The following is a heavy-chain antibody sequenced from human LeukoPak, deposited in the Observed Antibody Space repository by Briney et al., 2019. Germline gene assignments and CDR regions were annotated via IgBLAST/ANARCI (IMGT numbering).Heavy chain of an antibody. CDR2: ISGSGGST. J-gene: IGHJ4*02. D-gene: IGHD6-19*01. CDR1: GFTFSSYA. Sequence: GGSLRLSCAASGFTFSSYAMSWVRQAPGKGLEWDSAISGSGGSTYYADSVKGRFTISRDNSKNALYLQMNSLRAEDTAVYYCAKPILVSIAVAGYWGQGTLVTVSS. CDR3: AKPILVSIAVAGY. V-gene: IGHV3-23*01.